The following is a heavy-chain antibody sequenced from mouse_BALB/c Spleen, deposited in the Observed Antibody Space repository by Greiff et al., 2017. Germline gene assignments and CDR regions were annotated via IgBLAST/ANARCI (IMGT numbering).Heavy chain of an antibody. D-gene: IGHD1-1*01. J-gene: IGHJ2*01. CDR1: GFSLTDYG. CDR3: AKHEDYGSPDYFDY. V-gene: IGHV2-6-5*01. CDR2: IWGGGST. Sequence: QVQLQQSGPGLVAPSQSLSITCTVSGFSLTDYGVSWIRQPPGKGLEWLGVIWGGGSTYYNSALKSRLSISKDNSKSQVFLKMNSLQTDDTAMYYCAKHEDYGSPDYFDYWGQGTTLTVSS.